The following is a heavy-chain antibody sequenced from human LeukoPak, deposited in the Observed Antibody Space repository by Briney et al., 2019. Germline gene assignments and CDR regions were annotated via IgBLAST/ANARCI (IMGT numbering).Heavy chain of an antibody. Sequence: GRSLRLSCAASGFTFSSYWMHWVRPAPGGGLVRVSRINSDGSSTTYADSVKGRFTISRDNAKITLDLQMNSLRAEDTAVYYCARGPPPMYSSSRTSDYWGQGTLVTVSS. CDR3: ARGPPPMYSSSRTSDY. D-gene: IGHD6-13*01. CDR1: GFTFSSYW. CDR2: INSDGSST. J-gene: IGHJ4*02. V-gene: IGHV3-74*01.